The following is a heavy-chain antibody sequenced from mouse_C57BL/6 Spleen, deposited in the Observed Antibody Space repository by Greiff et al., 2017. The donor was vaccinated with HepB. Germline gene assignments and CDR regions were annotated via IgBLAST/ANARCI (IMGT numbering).Heavy chain of an antibody. V-gene: IGHV14-4*01. Sequence: VQLQQSGAELVRPGASVKLSCTASGFNIKDDYMHWVKQRPEQGLEWIGWIDPENGDTEYASKFQGKATITADTSSNTAYLQLSSLTSEDTAVYYCTTGPYYGSRFAYWGQGTLVTVSA. D-gene: IGHD1-1*01. J-gene: IGHJ3*01. CDR1: GFNIKDDY. CDR3: TTGPYYGSRFAY. CDR2: IDPENGDT.